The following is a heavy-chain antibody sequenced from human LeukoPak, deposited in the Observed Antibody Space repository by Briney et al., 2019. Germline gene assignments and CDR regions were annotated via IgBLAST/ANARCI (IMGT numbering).Heavy chain of an antibody. CDR1: GFTFSSYG. D-gene: IGHD1-26*01. J-gene: IGHJ4*02. CDR3: ASRAGPSGGYSSRGQSDYFDY. V-gene: IGHV3-23*01. CDR2: ISGSGGST. Sequence: PGRSLRLSCAASGFTFSSYGMHWVRQAPGKGLEWVSAISGSGGSTYYADSVKGRFTISRDNSKNTLYLQMNSLRAEDTAVYYCASRAGPSGGYSSRGQSDYFDYWGQGTLVTVSS.